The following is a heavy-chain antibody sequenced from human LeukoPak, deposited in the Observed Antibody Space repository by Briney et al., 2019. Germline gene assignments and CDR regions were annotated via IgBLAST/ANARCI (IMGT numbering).Heavy chain of an antibody. CDR3: IGSGGWPGY. V-gene: IGHV3-74*01. CDR1: GFTFSSYW. D-gene: IGHD6-19*01. Sequence: PGGPLRLSCAASGFTFSSYWMPWVRQAPGKGLVWVSRIDSDGSTIYADSVKGRFTISRDNAKNTLYLQMNSLRAEDTAVYYCIGSGGWPGYWGQGTLVTVSS. CDR2: IDSDGST. J-gene: IGHJ4*02.